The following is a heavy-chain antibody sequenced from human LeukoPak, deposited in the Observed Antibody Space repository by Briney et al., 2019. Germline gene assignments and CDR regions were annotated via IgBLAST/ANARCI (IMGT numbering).Heavy chain of an antibody. CDR3: ARNRYCSSTSCYYYYYYYMDV. CDR2: INHSGST. CDR1: GGSFSGYY. Sequence: SETLSLTCAVYGGSFSGYYWSWIRQPPGKGLEWIGEINHSGSTNYNPSLKSRVTISVDTSKNQFSLKLSSVTAADTAVYYRARNRYCSSTSCYYYYYYYMDVWGKGTTVTVSS. V-gene: IGHV4-34*01. J-gene: IGHJ6*03. D-gene: IGHD2-2*01.